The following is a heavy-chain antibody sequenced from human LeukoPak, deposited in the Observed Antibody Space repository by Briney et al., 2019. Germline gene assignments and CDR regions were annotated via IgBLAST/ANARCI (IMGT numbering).Heavy chain of an antibody. J-gene: IGHJ4*02. V-gene: IGHV1-46*01. CDR3: ALYYYDSSGYYYYFDY. Sequence: ASVKVSCKASGYTFTSYYMHWVRQAPGQGLEWMGIINPSGGSTSYAQKFQGRVTMTRDMSTSTVYMELSSLRSEDTAVYYCALYYYDSSGYYYYFDYWGQGTLVTVSS. CDR2: INPSGGST. D-gene: IGHD3-22*01. CDR1: GYTFTSYY.